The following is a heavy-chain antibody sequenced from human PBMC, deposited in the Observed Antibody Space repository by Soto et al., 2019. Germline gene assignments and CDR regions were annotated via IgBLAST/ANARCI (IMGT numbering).Heavy chain of an antibody. V-gene: IGHV4-38-2*01. J-gene: IGHJ4*02. D-gene: IGHD5-12*01. CDR1: GYSISSGFY. CDR3: ARQGTVVTNSPGY. Sequence: PSETLSLTCAVSGYSISSGFYWGWLRQPPGKGLEWIGSIFHSGNTYYNPSLKSRVTISVDTSKNQFSLRLSSVTAADTAVYFCARQGTVVTNSPGYWGQGTLVTVSS. CDR2: IFHSGNT.